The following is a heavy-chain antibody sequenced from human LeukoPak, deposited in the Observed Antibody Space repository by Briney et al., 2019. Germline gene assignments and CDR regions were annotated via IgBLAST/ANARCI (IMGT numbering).Heavy chain of an antibody. J-gene: IGHJ4*02. V-gene: IGHV3-23*01. CDR3: AREVTLLWFGESSPFDY. CDR1: GFIFSSYA. D-gene: IGHD3-10*01. CDR2: ISGGGSTT. Sequence: GGSLRLSCAASGFIFSSYAMNWVRQAPGKGLEWVAVISGGGSTTIYADSVKGRFTISRDDSKKTLYLQMNSLRAEDTAVYYCAREVTLLWFGESSPFDYWGQGTLVTVSS.